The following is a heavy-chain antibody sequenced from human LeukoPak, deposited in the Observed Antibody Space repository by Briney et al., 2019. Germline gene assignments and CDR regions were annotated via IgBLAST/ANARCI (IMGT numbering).Heavy chain of an antibody. J-gene: IGHJ5*02. Sequence: ASLKVSCKAAGYTFTGYFIHAVREAPGQRREWMGWINPSGGTTRHAQKFQGRVTMTRDLSTSTDYMELSSLRSDDRAVYFWARDNSVGDYAWWFDPWGQGTLVTVSS. V-gene: IGHV1-46*01. D-gene: IGHD1-26*01. CDR3: ARDNSVGDYAWWFDP. CDR1: GYTFTGYF. CDR2: INPSGGTT.